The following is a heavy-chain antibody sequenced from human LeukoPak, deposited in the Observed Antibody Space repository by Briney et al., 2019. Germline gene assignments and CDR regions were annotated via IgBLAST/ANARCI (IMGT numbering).Heavy chain of an antibody. D-gene: IGHD3-9*01. Sequence: GGSLRLSCAASGFTFSNAWMTWVRQAPGKGLEWVGRIKSKTDAGITDYAAPVKGRFTILRDDSKNTVYLQMNSLKTEDTAVYYSATGRLRHFDWFLPFYYWGQGTLVSASS. V-gene: IGHV3-15*01. J-gene: IGHJ4*02. CDR3: ATGRLRHFDWFLPFYY. CDR1: GFTFSNAW. CDR2: IKSKTDAGIT.